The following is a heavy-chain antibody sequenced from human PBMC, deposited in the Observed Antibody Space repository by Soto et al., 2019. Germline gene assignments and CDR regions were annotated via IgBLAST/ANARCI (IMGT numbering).Heavy chain of an antibody. CDR3: ARSLRGSGWVFDY. CDR2: IFYTGIT. V-gene: IGHV4-39*01. CDR1: GGSIRSTSYY. J-gene: IGHJ4*02. Sequence: SETLSLTCTVSGGSIRSTSYYWAWIRQPPGKGLDWLGNIFYTGITYYNPSLKSRLTISVDTSKNQFSLKLSSVTAADTAIYYCARSLRGSGWVFDYWGQGTLVTVSS. D-gene: IGHD6-19*01.